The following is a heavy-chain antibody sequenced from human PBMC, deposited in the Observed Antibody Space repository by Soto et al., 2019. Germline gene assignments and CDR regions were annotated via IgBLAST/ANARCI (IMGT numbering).Heavy chain of an antibody. J-gene: IGHJ3*02. V-gene: IGHV1-18*01. CDR3: ARIGRFGELLSRRVGAFHI. D-gene: IGHD3-10*01. CDR1: GYTFTSYG. CDR2: ISAYNGNT. Sequence: ASVKVSCKASGYTFTSYGISWVRQAPGQGLEGRGWISAYNGNTNDAQKLQGRGTMTPDTPTSTAYMELRSLRPDDTAVYYCARIGRFGELLSRRVGAFHIWCQGTMVTVSS.